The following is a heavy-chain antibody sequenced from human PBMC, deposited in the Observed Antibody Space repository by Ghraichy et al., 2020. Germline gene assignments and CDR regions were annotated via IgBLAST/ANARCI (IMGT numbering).Heavy chain of an antibody. J-gene: IGHJ4*02. Sequence: GGSLRLSCAASGFTFSTYAMTWVRQAPGKGLEWVSRISGSDDTTNYADSVKGRFTISRDNSKNMLYLQMNSLRAEDTAVYFCARSHNGRSSNFDYWGRGTLVTVSS. D-gene: IGHD1-26*01. CDR1: GFTFSTYA. CDR3: ARSHNGRSSNFDY. CDR2: ISGSDDTT. V-gene: IGHV3-23*01.